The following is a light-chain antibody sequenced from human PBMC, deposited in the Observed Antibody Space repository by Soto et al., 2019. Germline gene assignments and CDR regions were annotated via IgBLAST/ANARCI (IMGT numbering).Light chain of an antibody. V-gene: IGKV3-15*01. CDR3: QQYENWPYT. CDR2: GAS. CDR1: QSVSSN. Sequence: EIVMTQSPATLSVSPGERATLSCRASQSVSSNLAWYQQKPGQAPRLLIYGASTRATGIPARFSGSGSGTEFTLTLSSLQSEDFAVYYCQQYENWPYTFGQGTKLEIK. J-gene: IGKJ2*01.